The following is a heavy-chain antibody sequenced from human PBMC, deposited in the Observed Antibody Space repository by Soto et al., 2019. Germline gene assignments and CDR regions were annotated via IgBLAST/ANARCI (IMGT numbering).Heavy chain of an antibody. CDR3: ARPYYDILTGYYWYYFDY. D-gene: IGHD3-9*01. CDR2: IYWDDDK. Sequence: SGPTLVNPTQTLTLTCTFSGFSLSTSGVGVGWIRQPPGKALEWLALIYWDDDKRYSPSLKSRLTITKDTSKNQVVLTMTNMDPVDTATYYCARPYYDILTGYYWYYFDYWGQGTLVTVSS. J-gene: IGHJ4*02. V-gene: IGHV2-5*02. CDR1: GFSLSTSGVG.